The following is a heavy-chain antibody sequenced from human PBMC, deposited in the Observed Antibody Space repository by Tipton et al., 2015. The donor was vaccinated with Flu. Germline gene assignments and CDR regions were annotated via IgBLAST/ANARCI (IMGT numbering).Heavy chain of an antibody. J-gene: IGHJ4*02. CDR3: ARGVAAAGTSYYFDY. Sequence: TLSLTCTVSGGSISSSSYYWGWIRQPPGKGLEWIGSIYYSGSTYYNPSLKSRVTISVDTSKNQFSLKLSSVTAADTAVYYCARGVAAAGTSYYFDYWGQGTLVTVSS. D-gene: IGHD6-13*01. CDR1: GGSISSSSYY. CDR2: IYYSGST. V-gene: IGHV4-39*07.